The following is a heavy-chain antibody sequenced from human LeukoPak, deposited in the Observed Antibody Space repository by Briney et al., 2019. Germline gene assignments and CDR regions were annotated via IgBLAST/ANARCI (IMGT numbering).Heavy chain of an antibody. V-gene: IGHV3-66*04. CDR2: IYAGGRT. J-gene: IGHJ5*01. D-gene: IGHD4-17*01. CDR1: GFTVSSNY. Sequence: GGSLRLSCAASGFTVSSNYMSWVRQAPGKGLEWVSVIYAGGRTYYADSVKGRFTISRDDSKNTLYLQMNRLRAEDTAVYYCARHGDYGGSWLDSWGQGTLVVVSS. CDR3: ARHGDYGGSWLDS.